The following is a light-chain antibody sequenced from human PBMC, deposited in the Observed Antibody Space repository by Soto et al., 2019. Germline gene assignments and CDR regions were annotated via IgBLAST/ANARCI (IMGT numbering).Light chain of an antibody. J-gene: IGKJ4*01. CDR3: QQFSSYPLT. CDR2: DAS. CDR1: QTVRNNY. Sequence: EFVLTQSTGTLSLSPGERATLSCSSSQTVRNNYLAWYQQKPGQAPRLLIYDASSRATGIPDRFSGGGSGTDFTLTISRLEPEDFAVYYCQQFSSYPLTFGGGTKVDI. V-gene: IGKV3-20*01.